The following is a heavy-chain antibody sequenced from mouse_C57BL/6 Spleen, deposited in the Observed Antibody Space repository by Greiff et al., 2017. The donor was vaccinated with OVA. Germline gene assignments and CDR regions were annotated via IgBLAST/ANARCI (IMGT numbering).Heavy chain of an antibody. D-gene: IGHD2-4*01. CDR3: AKGFDYSYAMDY. Sequence: EVMLVESGGGLVKPGGSLKLSCAASGFTFSDYGMHWVRQAPEKGLEWVAYISSGSSTIYYADTVKGRFTISSDNAKNTLFLQMTSLRSEDTAMYYCAKGFDYSYAMDYWGQGTSVTVSS. V-gene: IGHV5-17*01. CDR1: GFTFSDYG. J-gene: IGHJ4*01. CDR2: ISSGSSTI.